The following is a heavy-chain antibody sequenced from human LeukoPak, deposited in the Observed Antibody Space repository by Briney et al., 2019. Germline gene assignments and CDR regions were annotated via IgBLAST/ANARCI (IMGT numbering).Heavy chain of an antibody. CDR2: ISGSGGST. D-gene: IGHD5-12*01. CDR3: AKETMGGYDDYYYYYGMDV. J-gene: IGHJ6*02. Sequence: GGSLRLSCAASGFTFSSYAMSWVRQAPGKGLEWVSAISGSGGSTYYADSVKGRFTISRDNSKNTLYLQMNSLRAEDTAVYYCAKETMGGYDDYYYYYGMDVWGQGTTVTVSS. CDR1: GFTFSSYA. V-gene: IGHV3-23*01.